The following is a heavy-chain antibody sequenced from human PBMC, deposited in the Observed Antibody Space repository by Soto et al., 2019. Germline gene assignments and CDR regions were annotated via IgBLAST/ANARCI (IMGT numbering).Heavy chain of an antibody. CDR1: GYTFTSYA. Sequence: QVQLVQSGAEEKKPGASVKVSCKASGYTFTSYAMHWVRQAPGQRLEWMGWINAGNGNTKYSQKFQGRVTITRDTSASTAYMELSSLRSEDTAVYFCARAPSWWYFDLWGRGTLVTVSS. CDR2: INAGNGNT. J-gene: IGHJ2*01. CDR3: ARAPSWWYFDL. V-gene: IGHV1-3*05.